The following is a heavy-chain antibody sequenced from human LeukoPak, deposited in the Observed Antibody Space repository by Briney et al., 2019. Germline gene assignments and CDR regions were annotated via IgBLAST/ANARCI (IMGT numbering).Heavy chain of an antibody. CDR3: ARGGYSYAFPNDY. Sequence: SETLSLTCSVSGGSISSLYWSWIRQPPGKGLEWIGYIYYTGSTNYNPSLKSRVTIFVDTSKNQFSLRLSSVTAADTAVYYCARGGYSYAFPNDYWGQGTLVTVSS. J-gene: IGHJ4*02. CDR2: IYYTGST. CDR1: GGSISSLY. V-gene: IGHV4-59*08. D-gene: IGHD5-18*01.